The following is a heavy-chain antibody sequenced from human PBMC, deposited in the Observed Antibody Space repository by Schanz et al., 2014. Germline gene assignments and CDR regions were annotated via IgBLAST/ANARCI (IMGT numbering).Heavy chain of an antibody. CDR1: GFTFNNYG. CDR2: IWHDGSGK. J-gene: IGHJ5*02. D-gene: IGHD3-16*01. V-gene: IGHV3-33*01. Sequence: QVQVVESGGGVVQPGRSLRLSCVASGFTFNNYGMHWVRQAPGKGLGWVAVIWHDGSGKYYADSVKGRFTISRDNANNSLFLRMNSLRAEDTAVYYCASDYNYFETEAPWGQGTLVTVSS. CDR3: ASDYNYFETEAP.